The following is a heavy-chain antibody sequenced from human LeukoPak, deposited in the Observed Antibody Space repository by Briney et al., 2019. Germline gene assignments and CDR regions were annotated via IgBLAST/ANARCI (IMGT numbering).Heavy chain of an antibody. CDR2: IYYSGST. J-gene: IGHJ3*02. V-gene: IGHV4-59*08. CDR1: GGSISSYY. Sequence: SETLSLTCTVSGGSISSYYWSWIRQPPGKGLEWIGYIYYSGSTNYNPSLKSRVTISVDTSKNQLSLKLSSVTAADTAVYYCARQEWELSDAFDIWGQGTMVTVSS. CDR3: ARQEWELSDAFDI. D-gene: IGHD1-26*01.